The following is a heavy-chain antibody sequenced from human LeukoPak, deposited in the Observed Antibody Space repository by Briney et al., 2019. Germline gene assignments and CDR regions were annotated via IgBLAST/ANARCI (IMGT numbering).Heavy chain of an antibody. D-gene: IGHD3-10*01. CDR2: INHSGST. CDR1: GGSFSGYY. J-gene: IGHJ5*02. V-gene: IGHV4-34*01. Sequence: SETLSLTCAVYGGSFSGYYWSWIRQPPGKGLEWIGEINHSGSTNYNPSLKSRVTISVDTSKNQFSLKLSSVTAADTAVYYCARGAYITMVRGVIPNNWFDPWGQGTLVTVSS. CDR3: ARGAYITMVRGVIPNNWFDP.